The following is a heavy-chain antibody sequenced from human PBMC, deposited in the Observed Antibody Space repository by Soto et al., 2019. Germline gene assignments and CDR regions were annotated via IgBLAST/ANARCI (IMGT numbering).Heavy chain of an antibody. J-gene: IGHJ6*02. Sequence: ESLKISCQGSGYSFSTYWIGWVRQMPGKGLEWMGIIYPGDSDTRYSPSFQGQVTMSADKSIITAYLQWSSLKASDTAMYYGARYIDGYNQRYCDYGMDVWGQATTVPVSS. V-gene: IGHV5-51*01. D-gene: IGHD5-12*01. CDR1: GYSFSTYW. CDR2: IYPGDSDT. CDR3: ARYIDGYNQRYCDYGMDV.